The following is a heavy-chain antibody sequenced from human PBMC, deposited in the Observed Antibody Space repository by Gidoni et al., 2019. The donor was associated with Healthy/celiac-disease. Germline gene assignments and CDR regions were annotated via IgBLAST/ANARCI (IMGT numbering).Heavy chain of an antibody. CDR2: IWYDGSNK. Sequence: QVQLVESGGGVVHPGRSLRLACAASGLTFSSDRMHWVRQDPGTGLDWVAVIWYDGSNKYYADSVKGRFTISRDNSKNTLYLRMNSLRAEDTAVYYCAREQDDFWSGYYTGFDYWGQGTLVTVSS. D-gene: IGHD3-3*01. V-gene: IGHV3-33*01. CDR3: AREQDDFWSGYYTGFDY. CDR1: GLTFSSDR. J-gene: IGHJ4*02.